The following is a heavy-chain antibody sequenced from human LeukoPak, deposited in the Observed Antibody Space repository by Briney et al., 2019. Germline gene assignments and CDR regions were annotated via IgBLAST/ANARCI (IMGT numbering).Heavy chain of an antibody. D-gene: IGHD3-16*01. J-gene: IGHJ4*02. CDR1: GYSISSGYY. V-gene: IGHV4-38-2*02. CDR2: IYHSGST. Sequence: SETLSLTCTVSGYSISSGYYWGWIRQPPGKGLEWIGSIYHSGSTYYNPSLKSRVTISVDTSKNQFSLKLSSVTAADTAVYYCARDMGRHRLSWGHYPKYYFDYWGQGTLVTVSS. CDR3: ARDMGRHRLSWGHYPKYYFDY.